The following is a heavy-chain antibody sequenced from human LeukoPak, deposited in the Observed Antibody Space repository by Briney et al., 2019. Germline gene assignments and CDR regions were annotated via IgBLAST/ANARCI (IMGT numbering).Heavy chain of an antibody. CDR2: INHSGST. Sequence: SETLSLTCAVYGESFSGYYWSWIRQPPGKGREWIGEINHSGSTNYNPSLKSRVTISVDTSKNQFSLKLSSVTAADTSVYYCARRRVGATFYYYYYMDVWGKGTTVTVSS. V-gene: IGHV4-34*01. D-gene: IGHD1-26*01. CDR3: ARRRVGATFYYYYYMDV. CDR1: GESFSGYY. J-gene: IGHJ6*03.